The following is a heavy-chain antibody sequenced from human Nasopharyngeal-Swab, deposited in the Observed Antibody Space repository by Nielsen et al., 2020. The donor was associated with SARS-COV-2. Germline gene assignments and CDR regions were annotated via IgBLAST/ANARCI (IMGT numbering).Heavy chain of an antibody. CDR3: ARGWIAARPHYYYYYGMDV. Sequence: SDTLSLTCTVSGGSISSGSYYWSWIRQPAGKGLEWIGRIDTRGSTNYNPSLKSQVTISVDTSKNQFSLKLSSVTAADTAVYYCARGWIAARPHYYYYYGMDVWGQGTTVTVSS. CDR1: GGSISSGSYY. CDR2: IDTRGST. V-gene: IGHV4-61*02. J-gene: IGHJ6*02. D-gene: IGHD6-6*01.